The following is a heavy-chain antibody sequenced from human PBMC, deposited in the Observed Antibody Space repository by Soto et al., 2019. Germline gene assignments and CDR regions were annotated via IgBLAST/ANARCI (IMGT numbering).Heavy chain of an antibody. CDR3: AIEYSSSPPYYPIGY. CDR2: IIPIFGTA. Sequence: SVQVSCKASGGTFSSYSISWVRQAPGQGLEWMGGIIPIFGTANYAQKFQGRVTITADESTSTAYMELSSLRSEDTAVYYCAIEYSSSPPYYPIGYWGQGTLVTVSS. CDR1: GGTFSSYS. V-gene: IGHV1-69*13. J-gene: IGHJ4*02. D-gene: IGHD6-6*01.